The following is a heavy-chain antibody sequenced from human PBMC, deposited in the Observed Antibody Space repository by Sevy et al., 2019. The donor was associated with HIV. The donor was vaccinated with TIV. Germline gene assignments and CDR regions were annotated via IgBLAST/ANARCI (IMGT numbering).Heavy chain of an antibody. D-gene: IGHD3-22*01. Sequence: SETLSLTCAVYGGSFSGYYWSWIRQPPGKGLEWMGEINHSGSTNYNPSLKSGVTISVDTSKNKFSLKLSSVTAADTAVYYCARRTNYDSSGYYDYWGQGTLVTVSS. J-gene: IGHJ4*02. V-gene: IGHV4-34*01. CDR1: GGSFSGYY. CDR2: INHSGST. CDR3: ARRTNYDSSGYYDY.